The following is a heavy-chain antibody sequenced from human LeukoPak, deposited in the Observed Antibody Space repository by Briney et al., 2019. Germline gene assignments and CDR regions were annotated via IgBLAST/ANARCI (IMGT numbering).Heavy chain of an antibody. J-gene: IGHJ4*02. Sequence: SVKVSCKASGGTFSSYAISWVRQAPGQGLEWMGGIIPIFGTANYAQKFQGRVTITADESTSTAYMELSSLRYDDTAVYYCARVQYQLLYRGHFDSWGQGTLVTVSS. CDR1: GGTFSSYA. CDR3: ARVQYQLLYRGHFDS. D-gene: IGHD2-2*02. CDR2: IIPIFGTA. V-gene: IGHV1-69*13.